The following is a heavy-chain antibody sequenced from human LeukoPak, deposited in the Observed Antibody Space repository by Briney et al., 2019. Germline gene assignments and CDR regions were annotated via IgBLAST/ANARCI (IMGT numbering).Heavy chain of an antibody. Sequence: SETLSLTCTVSGGSISSISYYWGWIRQPPGKGLEWIGHIYYRGSTFYNPSLRGRVTISVDTSKNQFSLKLSSVTAADTAVYYCARVRPRRLLWFGEAHDAFDIWGQGTMVTVPS. CDR2: IYYRGST. D-gene: IGHD3-10*01. CDR3: ARVRPRRLLWFGEAHDAFDI. J-gene: IGHJ3*02. V-gene: IGHV4-39*07. CDR1: GGSISSISYY.